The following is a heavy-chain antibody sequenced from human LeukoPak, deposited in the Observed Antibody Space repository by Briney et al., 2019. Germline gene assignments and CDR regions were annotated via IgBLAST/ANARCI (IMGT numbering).Heavy chain of an antibody. D-gene: IGHD3-22*01. V-gene: IGHV1-8*01. J-gene: IGHJ4*02. CDR1: GYTFTSYD. CDR2: MNPNSGNT. CDR3: ARGPPYYYDSRGYFDY. Sequence: GASVKVSCKASGYTFTSYDINWVRQATGQGLEWMGWMNPNSGNTGYAQKFQGRVTMTRDTSISTAYMELSRLRSDDTAVYYCARGPPYYYDSRGYFDYWGQGALVTVSS.